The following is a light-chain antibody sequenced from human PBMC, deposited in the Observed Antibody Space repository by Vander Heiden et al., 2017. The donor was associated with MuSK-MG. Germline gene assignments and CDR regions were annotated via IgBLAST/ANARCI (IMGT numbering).Light chain of an antibody. CDR2: AAS. V-gene: IGKV1-39*01. J-gene: IGKJ1*01. CDR1: QSMTTY. CDR3: QQSYSNPRT. Sequence: DIQIPQSPSSLSASVGARVTITFAASQSMTTYLNWYQQKPGKAPELLIFAASSLQSGVPSRFSGSGSGTDFTLTISSLQPEDFATYYCQQSYSNPRTFGQGTEVEIK.